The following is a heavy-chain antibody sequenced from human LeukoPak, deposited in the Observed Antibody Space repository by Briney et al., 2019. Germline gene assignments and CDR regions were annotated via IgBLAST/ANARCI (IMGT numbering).Heavy chain of an antibody. D-gene: IGHD5-12*01. J-gene: IGHJ4*02. CDR1: GFTFSSYG. CDR3: AKGSIVATIGVDY. V-gene: IGHV3-30*18. CDR2: ISYDGSNK. Sequence: GGSLRLSCAASGFTFSSYGMHWVRQAPGKGLEWVAVISYDGSNKYYADSVKGRFTISRDNSKNTLYLQMNSLRAEDTAVYYCAKGSIVATIGVDYWGQGTLVTVSS.